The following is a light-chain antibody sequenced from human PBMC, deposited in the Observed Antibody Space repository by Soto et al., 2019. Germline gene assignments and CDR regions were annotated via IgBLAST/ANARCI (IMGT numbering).Light chain of an antibody. CDR1: TSNIGGNA. CDR3: AAWDDSLLFLV. Sequence: QSVLTQPPSASGTPGQRVTIFCSGSTSNIGGNAVTWYQRLPGTAPKLIIYSNDQRPSGVPDRFSGSKSGTSASLAISGLQSQDEADYYCAAWDDSLLFLVFGTGTKLTVL. CDR2: SND. J-gene: IGLJ1*01. V-gene: IGLV1-44*01.